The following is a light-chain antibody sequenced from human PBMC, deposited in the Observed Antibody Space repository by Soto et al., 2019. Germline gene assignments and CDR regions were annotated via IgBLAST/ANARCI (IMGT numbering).Light chain of an antibody. CDR1: QSISSY. V-gene: IGKV1-39*01. J-gene: IGKJ2*01. Sequence: DIQMTQSPSSLSASVGDRVTITCRASQSISSYLNWYQQKPGKAPKLLIYAASSLQSGVPSRFSGSGSGTDFTLTISSLEPEDFAVYYCEQRSIWPLYTFGQGTKVDIK. CDR3: EQRSIWPLYT. CDR2: AAS.